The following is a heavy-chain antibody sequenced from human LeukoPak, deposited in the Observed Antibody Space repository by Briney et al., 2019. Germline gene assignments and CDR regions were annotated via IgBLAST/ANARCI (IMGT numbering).Heavy chain of an antibody. CDR3: ARLINYHDSSGYRFDY. D-gene: IGHD3-22*01. CDR2: IYYSGST. V-gene: IGHV4-59*08. CDR1: GGSISSYY. Sequence: PSETLSLTCTVSGGSISSYYWSWIRQPPGKGLEWIGYIYYSGSTNYNPSLKSRVTISADTSKNQFSLKLSSVTAADTAVYYCARLINYHDSSGYRFDYWGQGTLVTVSS. J-gene: IGHJ4*02.